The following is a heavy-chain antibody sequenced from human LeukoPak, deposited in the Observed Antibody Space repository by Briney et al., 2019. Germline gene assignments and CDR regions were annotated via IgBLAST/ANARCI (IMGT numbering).Heavy chain of an antibody. CDR3: ATPPTAYTSGSLGY. CDR1: GFTFSNFG. CDR2: ISYDGSTK. J-gene: IGHJ4*02. D-gene: IGHD3-22*01. Sequence: GGSLRLSCEASGFTFSNFGMHWVRQAPGKGLEWVAIISYDGSTKYYADSVKGRFSISRDNSKNTLYLQMNSLRVEDTAVYYCATPPTAYTSGSLGYWGQGPLVTVSS. V-gene: IGHV3-30*03.